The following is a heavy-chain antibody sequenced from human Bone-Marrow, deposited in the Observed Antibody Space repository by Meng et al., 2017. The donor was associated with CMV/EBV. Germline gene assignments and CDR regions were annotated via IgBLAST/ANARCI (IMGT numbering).Heavy chain of an antibody. V-gene: IGHV3-30-3*01. CDR2: ISYDGSNK. Sequence: GGSLRLSCAASGFTFSSYAMHWVRQAPGKGLEWVAVISYDGSNKYYADSVKGRFTISRDNAKNSLYLQMNSLRAEDTAVYYCAIFYSSSSGGTGYYYYGMDVWGQGTTVTISS. J-gene: IGHJ6*01. CDR3: AIFYSSSSGGTGYYYYGMDV. CDR1: GFTFSSYA. D-gene: IGHD6-6*01.